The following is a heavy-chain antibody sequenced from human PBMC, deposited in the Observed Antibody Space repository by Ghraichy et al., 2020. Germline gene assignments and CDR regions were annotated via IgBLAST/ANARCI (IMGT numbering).Heavy chain of an antibody. J-gene: IGHJ4*02. D-gene: IGHD5-12*01. CDR3: AREAAGVDFHVFDY. CDR2: SHISGNT. Sequence: ESLNISFTVSGGSISNYYWSWIRQPAGKGLEWIGRSHISGNTNYKASLKSRVTMSVDASKNDFSLKLTSVTAADTAVYYCAREAAGVDFHVFDYWGQGTLVTVSS. CDR1: GGSISNYY. V-gene: IGHV4-4*07.